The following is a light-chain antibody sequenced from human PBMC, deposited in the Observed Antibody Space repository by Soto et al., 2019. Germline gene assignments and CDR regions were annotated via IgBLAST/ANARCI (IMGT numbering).Light chain of an antibody. CDR3: SSYAGSNNLV. CDR2: EVS. Sequence: QSALTQTPSASGSPGQSVTISCTGSSSDVGGYNYVSWYQQYPGKAPKLMIYEVSQRPSGVPDRFSGSKSGSTASLTVSGLQADDEADYYCSSYAGSNNLVFGGGTKLTVL. V-gene: IGLV2-8*01. CDR1: SSDVGGYNY. J-gene: IGLJ2*01.